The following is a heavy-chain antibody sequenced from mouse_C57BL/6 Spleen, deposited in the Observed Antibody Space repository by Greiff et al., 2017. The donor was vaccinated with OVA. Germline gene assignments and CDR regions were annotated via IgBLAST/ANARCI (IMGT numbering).Heavy chain of an antibody. Sequence: ESGPGLVKPSQSLSLTCSVTGYSITSGYYWNWIRQFPGNKLEWMGYISYDGSNNYNPSLKNPISITRDTSKNQFLLKLNSVTTEDTATYYCARDYYGSSHFDYWGQGTTLTVSS. CDR2: ISYDGSN. D-gene: IGHD1-1*01. V-gene: IGHV3-6*01. J-gene: IGHJ2*01. CDR1: GYSITSGYY. CDR3: ARDYYGSSHFDY.